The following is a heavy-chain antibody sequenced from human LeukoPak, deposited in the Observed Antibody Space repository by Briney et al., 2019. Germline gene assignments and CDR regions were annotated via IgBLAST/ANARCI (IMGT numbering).Heavy chain of an antibody. CDR3: AKYAPPTTTMTRFSDY. CDR1: GFSFSDYA. Sequence: GGSLRLSCAASGFSFSDYAMTWVRQAPGKGLEWVSVIGGDSGGIQYADSVKGRFSISRDNSKNTLYLQMNSLRVEDTAVYYCAKYAPPTTTMTRFSDYWGQGALVTVSS. J-gene: IGHJ4*02. D-gene: IGHD4-11*01. V-gene: IGHV3-23*01. CDR2: IGGDSGGI.